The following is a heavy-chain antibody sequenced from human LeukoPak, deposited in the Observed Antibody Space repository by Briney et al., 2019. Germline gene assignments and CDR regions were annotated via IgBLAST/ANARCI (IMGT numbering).Heavy chain of an antibody. CDR1: GLTFSSHA. CDR3: AKGAGYDSRGYYHYFDY. CDR2: ISGGGGST. J-gene: IGHJ4*02. Sequence: PGRSLRLSCAGSGLTFSSHAMRWVRHAPGKGLEWVSAISGGGGSTYYADSVKGRFTISRDNPKNTLYLQMNSLRAEDTAVYYCAKGAGYDSRGYYHYFDYWGQGTLVTVSA. V-gene: IGHV3-23*01. D-gene: IGHD3-22*01.